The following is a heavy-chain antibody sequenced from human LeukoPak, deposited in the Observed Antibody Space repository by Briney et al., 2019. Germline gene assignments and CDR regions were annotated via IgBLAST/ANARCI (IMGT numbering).Heavy chain of an antibody. CDR1: GFTFSSYG. CDR2: IWYDGSNK. D-gene: IGHD5-24*01. J-gene: IGHJ6*04. CDR3: ANGLTPDV. V-gene: IGHV3-33*08. Sequence: GGSLRLPCTASGFTFSSYGMHWVRQAPGKGLEWVAVIWYDGSNKYYADSVKGRFTISRDNSKNTLYLQMNSLRAEDTAVYYCANGLTPDVWGKGTTVTVSS.